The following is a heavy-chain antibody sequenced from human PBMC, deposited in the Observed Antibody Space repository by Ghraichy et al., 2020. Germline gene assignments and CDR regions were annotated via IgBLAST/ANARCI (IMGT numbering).Heavy chain of an antibody. Sequence: GGSLRLSCAASGFTFSSYTMNWVRQAPGKGLEWVSTISGSSSYIYYPESLKGRFTISRDNAKNSLYLQMNTLRAEDTAVYYCASDGYSSYNWFDPWGQGTLVTVSS. V-gene: IGHV3-21*01. CDR2: ISGSSSYI. CDR1: GFTFSSYT. D-gene: IGHD6-13*01. CDR3: ASDGYSSYNWFDP. J-gene: IGHJ5*02.